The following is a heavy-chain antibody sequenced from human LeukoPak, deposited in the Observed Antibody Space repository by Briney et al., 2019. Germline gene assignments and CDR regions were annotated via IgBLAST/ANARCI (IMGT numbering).Heavy chain of an antibody. D-gene: IGHD2-21*02. Sequence: KSSETLSLTCTVSGGSIRSYHWSWIRQPPGKRLEWIGYIYDSGSTNYNPSLKSRVTISIDTSKNQFSLKLSSVTAADTAVYYCAREEYCGGDCYSGFDYWGQGTLVTVSS. CDR1: GGSIRSYH. CDR2: IYDSGST. V-gene: IGHV4-59*01. J-gene: IGHJ4*02. CDR3: AREEYCGGDCYSGFDY.